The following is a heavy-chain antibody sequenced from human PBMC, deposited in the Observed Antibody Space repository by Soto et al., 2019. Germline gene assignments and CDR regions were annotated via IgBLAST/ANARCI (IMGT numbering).Heavy chain of an antibody. J-gene: IGHJ4*02. CDR1: GDSMSTSF. D-gene: IGHD3-3*01. CDR3: ASGHEFWSGFYTPYFEN. CDR2: VYYNWNT. Sequence: PSEPLSLTSTVSGDSMSTSFWSRIPQPPGKGLEWMGYVYYNWNTTYNPSLMGRVTISLDTSKRQFSLELTSVTAASSAFSNCASGHEFWSGFYTPYFENWGQKTLFTASP. V-gene: IGHV4-59*01.